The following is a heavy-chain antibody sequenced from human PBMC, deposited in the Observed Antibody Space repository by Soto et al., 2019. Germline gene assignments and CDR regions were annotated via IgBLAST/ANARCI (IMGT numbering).Heavy chain of an antibody. J-gene: IGHJ1*01. CDR2: VSSSGGST. CDR1: GFTFSNYV. Sequence: EVQLLESGGGLVQPGGSLRLSCAASGFTFSNYVMTWVRQAPETGLEWVSAVSSSGGSTYYADCVKGRFTVSRDNSRSTQLLQMNSLRAEDTAVYYCAKDLDSSDQYAEYFRHRGQGTLVTVSS. D-gene: IGHD6-19*01. CDR3: AKDLDSSDQYAEYFRH. V-gene: IGHV3-23*01.